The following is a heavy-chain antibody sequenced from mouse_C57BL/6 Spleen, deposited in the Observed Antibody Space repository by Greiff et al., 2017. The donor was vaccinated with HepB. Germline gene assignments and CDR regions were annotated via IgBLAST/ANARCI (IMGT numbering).Heavy chain of an antibody. J-gene: IGHJ2*01. CDR3: ARSTAQSEYYFDY. V-gene: IGHV1-64*01. D-gene: IGHD3-2*02. Sequence: QVQLQQSGAELVKPGASVKLSCKASGYTFTSYWMHWVKQRPGQGLEWIGMIHPNSGSTNYNEKFKSKATLTVDKSSSTAYMQLSSLTSEDSAVYYCARSTAQSEYYFDYWGQGTTLTVSS. CDR1: GYTFTSYW. CDR2: IHPNSGST.